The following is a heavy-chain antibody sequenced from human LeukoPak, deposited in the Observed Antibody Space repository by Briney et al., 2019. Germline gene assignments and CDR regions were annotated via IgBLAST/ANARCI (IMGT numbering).Heavy chain of an antibody. CDR1: GYTFTSYY. CDR3: AREVSGSSASNWFDP. J-gene: IGHJ5*02. Sequence: SVKVSCKASGYTFTSYYMHWVRQAPGQGLEWMGRIIPILGIANYAQKFQGRVTITADKSTSTAYMELSSLRSEDTAVYYCAREVSGSSASNWFDPWGQGTLVTVSS. CDR2: IIPILGIA. D-gene: IGHD2-2*01. V-gene: IGHV1-69*04.